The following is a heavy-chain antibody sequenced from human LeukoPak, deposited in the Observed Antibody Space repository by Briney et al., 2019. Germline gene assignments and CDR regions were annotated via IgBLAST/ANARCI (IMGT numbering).Heavy chain of an antibody. CDR1: GFTFSSYS. CDR3: AVGEAARPY. V-gene: IGHV3-48*01. D-gene: IGHD6-6*01. CDR2: IRSSSSTI. Sequence: PPGGSLRLSCAASGFTFSSYSMNWVRQAPGKGLEWVSYIRSSSSTIYYADSVKGRFTISRDNSKNTLYLQMNSLRAEDTAVYYCAVGEAARPYWGQGTLVTVSS. J-gene: IGHJ4*02.